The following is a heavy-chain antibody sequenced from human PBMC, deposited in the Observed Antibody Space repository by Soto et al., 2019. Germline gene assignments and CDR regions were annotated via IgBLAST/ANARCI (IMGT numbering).Heavy chain of an antibody. V-gene: IGHV4-59*08. CDR2: IYYSGST. J-gene: IGHJ3*02. CDR3: ARQSAWHAFDI. Sequence: QVQLQESGPGLVKPSETLSLTCTVSGGSISSYYWRWIRQPPGKGLEWIGYIYYSGSTNYNPSLTSRVTISVDTSKNQFSLKLSSVTAADTAVYYCARQSAWHAFDIWGQGTMVTVSS. CDR1: GGSISSYY. D-gene: IGHD2-2*01.